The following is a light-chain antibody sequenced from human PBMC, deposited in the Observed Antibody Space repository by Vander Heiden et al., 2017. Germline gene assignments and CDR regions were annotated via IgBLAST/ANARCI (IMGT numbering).Light chain of an antibody. V-gene: IGKV4-1*01. J-gene: IGKJ5*01. Sequence: DFVMTQSPDSSAVSLGERATINFKSSQSVLYSSNNKNYLAWYQEKPGQPPKLLIYWASTRESGVPDRFSGSGSGTDFTLTISSLQAEDVAVYYCQQYYSTPYTFGQGTRLEIK. CDR2: WAS. CDR1: QSVLYSSNNKNY. CDR3: QQYYSTPYT.